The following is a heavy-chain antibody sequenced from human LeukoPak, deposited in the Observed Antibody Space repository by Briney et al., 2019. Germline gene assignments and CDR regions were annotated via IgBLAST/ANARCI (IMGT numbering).Heavy chain of an antibody. Sequence: KPSETLSLTCTVSGGSISSYYWSWIRQPPGKGLEWIGYIYYSGSTNYNPSLKSRVTISVDTSKNQFSLKLSSVTAADTAVYYCARNPYYYDSSGYYYYYYGMDVWCQGTTVTVSS. CDR1: GGSISSYY. J-gene: IGHJ6*02. D-gene: IGHD3-22*01. CDR3: ARNPYYYDSSGYYYYYYGMDV. CDR2: IYYSGST. V-gene: IGHV4-59*01.